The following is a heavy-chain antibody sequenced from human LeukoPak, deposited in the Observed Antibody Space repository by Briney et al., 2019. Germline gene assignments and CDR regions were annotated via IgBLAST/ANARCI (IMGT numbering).Heavy chain of an antibody. CDR1: GGSISSSSYY. D-gene: IGHD5-12*01. CDR2: IYYGGST. J-gene: IGHJ4*02. Sequence: SETLSLTCTVSGGSISSSSYYWAWIRQPPGKGLEWIGSIYYGGSTYYNPSIKSRVTISADTFKNQFSLKLSSVTAADTAVYFCARRVIVATIDYWGQGTLVTVSS. CDR3: ARRVIVATIDY. V-gene: IGHV4-39*01.